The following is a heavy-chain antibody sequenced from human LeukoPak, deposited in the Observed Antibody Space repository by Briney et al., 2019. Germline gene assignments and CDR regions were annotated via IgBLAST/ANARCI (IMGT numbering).Heavy chain of an antibody. CDR1: GFTFSDHY. D-gene: IGHD3-10*01. CDR2: TRNKANSYTT. Sequence: GGSLRLSCAASGFTFSDHYMDWVRQAPGKGLEWVGRTRNKANSYTTESAASVKGRLTISRDDSKNSLYLQMNSLKTEDTAVYYCARDSNPTGNAFDIWGQGTMVTVSS. J-gene: IGHJ3*02. V-gene: IGHV3-72*01. CDR3: ARDSNPTGNAFDI.